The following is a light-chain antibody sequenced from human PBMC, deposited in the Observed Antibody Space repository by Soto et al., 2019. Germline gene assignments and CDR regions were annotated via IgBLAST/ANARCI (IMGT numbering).Light chain of an antibody. Sequence: PGARATLSCRASQSVDSTYLTWYQQKPGQAPRLLIYGASGRATGIPDRFSGSGSGTDFTLTISRLEPEDFAVYFCQYYDSFRTFGQGTKVDIK. CDR3: QYYDSFRT. V-gene: IGKV3-20*01. J-gene: IGKJ1*01. CDR2: GAS. CDR1: QSVDSTY.